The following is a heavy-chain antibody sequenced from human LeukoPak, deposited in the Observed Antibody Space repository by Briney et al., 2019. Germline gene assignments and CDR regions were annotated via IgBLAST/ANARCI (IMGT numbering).Heavy chain of an antibody. CDR2: ISAYNGNT. CDR1: GYTFTSYG. CDR3: ARVPYYYDSSGPIGNRIDY. J-gene: IGHJ4*02. V-gene: IGHV1-18*01. Sequence: GASVKVSCKASGYTFTSYGISWVRQAPGQALEWMGWISAYNGNTNYAQKLQGRVTITTDTSTSTAYMELRSLRSDDTAVYYCARVPYYYDSSGPIGNRIDYWGQGTLVTVSS. D-gene: IGHD3-22*01.